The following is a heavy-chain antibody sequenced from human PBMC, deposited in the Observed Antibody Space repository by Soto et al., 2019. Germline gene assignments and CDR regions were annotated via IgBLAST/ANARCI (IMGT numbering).Heavy chain of an antibody. CDR2: INHSGST. CDR3: ARDKITGLFDY. V-gene: IGHV4-34*01. Sequence: QVQLQQWGAGLLKPSETLSLTCAVYGGSFSGYYWTWIRQPPGTGLEWIGEINHSGSTNYNPSLKSRVTISLDTSKIQFSLKLTSVTAADTAVYYCARDKITGLFDYWGQGTLVTVSS. D-gene: IGHD2-8*02. J-gene: IGHJ4*02. CDR1: GGSFSGYY.